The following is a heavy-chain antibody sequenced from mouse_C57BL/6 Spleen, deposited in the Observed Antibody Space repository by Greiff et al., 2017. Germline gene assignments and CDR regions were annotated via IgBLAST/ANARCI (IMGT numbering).Heavy chain of an antibody. D-gene: IGHD1-1*01. Sequence: VKLVESGAELVKPGASVKISCKASGYAFSSYWMNWVKQRPGKGLEWIGQTYPGDGDTNYNGKFKGKATLTADKSSSTAYMQLSSLTSEDSAVYFCARRNYGSSFYWYFDVWGTGTTVTVSS. CDR3: ARRNYGSSFYWYFDV. J-gene: IGHJ1*03. V-gene: IGHV1-80*01. CDR2: TYPGDGDT. CDR1: GYAFSSYW.